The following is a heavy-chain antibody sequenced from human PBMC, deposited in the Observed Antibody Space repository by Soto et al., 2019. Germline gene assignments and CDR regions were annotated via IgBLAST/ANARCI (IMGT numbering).Heavy chain of an antibody. CDR2: IRSRPDGGTT. D-gene: IGHD2-2*01. Sequence: GGSLRLSCAASGFDFNNAWLSWLRQAPGKGLEWVGRIRSRPDGGTTDYAAPVKGRFTISRDDSKTTLYLRMNNLKPEDTAIYYCTKDDQLPGGVYYYDMDVWGQGTTVTVSS. J-gene: IGHJ6*02. CDR3: TKDDQLPGGVYYYDMDV. CDR1: GFDFNNAW. V-gene: IGHV3-15*01.